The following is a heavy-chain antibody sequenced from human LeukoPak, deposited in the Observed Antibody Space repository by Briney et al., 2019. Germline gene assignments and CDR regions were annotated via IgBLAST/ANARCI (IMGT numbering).Heavy chain of an antibody. V-gene: IGHV3-74*01. D-gene: IGHD4/OR15-4a*01. CDR3: AGVRAGANRAFDV. CDR1: GFTFSRYW. J-gene: IGHJ3*01. Sequence: GGSLRLSCAAAGFTFSRYWMHWVRQAPGEGLVWVSRIDPDDSGSSYADSVKGRFTISRDNAKNTLWLQMNSLRADDTAVYYCAGVRAGANRAFDVWGQGTVVAVSS. CDR2: IDPDDSGS.